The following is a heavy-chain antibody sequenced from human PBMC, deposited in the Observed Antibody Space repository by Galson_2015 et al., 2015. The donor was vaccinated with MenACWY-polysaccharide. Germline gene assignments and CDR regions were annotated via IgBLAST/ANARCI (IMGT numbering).Heavy chain of an antibody. CDR2: SGSGGGL. J-gene: IGHJ4*02. CDR1: GFSFSANG. D-gene: IGHD6-13*01. V-gene: IGHV3-23*01. CDR3: AKVGPRSSWTMGLDD. Sequence: SLRLSCAASGFSFSANGMSWVRQAPGRGLEWVSGSGSGGGLYYADSVKGRFTVSRDNSKNTLYLQMNNLRAEDTAVYYCAKVGPRSSWTMGLDDWAQGTLVTVSS.